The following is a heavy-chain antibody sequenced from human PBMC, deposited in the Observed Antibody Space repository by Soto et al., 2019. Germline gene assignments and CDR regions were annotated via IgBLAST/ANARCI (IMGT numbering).Heavy chain of an antibody. D-gene: IGHD3-3*01. V-gene: IGHV4-39*01. J-gene: IGHJ4*02. CDR1: GGSISSSSYY. CDR2: IYYSGST. CDR3: ASLITIFGPDFFDY. Sequence: SETLSLTCTVSGGSISSSSYYWGWIRQPPGKGLEWIGSIYYSGSTYYNPSLKSRATISVDTSKNQFSLKLSPVTAADTAVYYCASLITIFGPDFFDYWGQGTLVTVSS.